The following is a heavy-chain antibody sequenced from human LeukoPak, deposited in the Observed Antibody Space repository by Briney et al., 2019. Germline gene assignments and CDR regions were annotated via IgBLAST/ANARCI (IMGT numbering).Heavy chain of an antibody. J-gene: IGHJ1*01. CDR1: GGSISSYY. V-gene: IGHV4-59*08. Sequence: PSDTLSLTCTVSGGSISSYYWSWIRQPPGKGPEWMGYIYYSGSTRYNPSLKSRVTISVDTSKNQISLKLGSVTAADTAVYYCARHDVAGATTDYFQHWGQGTLVTVSS. CDR3: ARHDVAGATTDYFQH. D-gene: IGHD1-26*01. CDR2: IYYSGST.